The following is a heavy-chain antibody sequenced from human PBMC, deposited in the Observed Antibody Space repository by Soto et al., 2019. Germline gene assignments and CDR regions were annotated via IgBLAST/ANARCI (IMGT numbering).Heavy chain of an antibody. CDR2: ISYSGNT. CDR1: GGSISSDDYY. J-gene: IGHJ4*02. Sequence: LSLTCTVSGGSISSDDYYWSWIRQPPGKGLEWIGYISYSGNTYYNPSLQSRVAISVDTSKNQFSLKLISVTAADTAVYYCARASTVTTGAKFDSWGQGALVTVS. CDR3: ARASTVTTGAKFDS. V-gene: IGHV4-30-4*01. D-gene: IGHD4-17*01.